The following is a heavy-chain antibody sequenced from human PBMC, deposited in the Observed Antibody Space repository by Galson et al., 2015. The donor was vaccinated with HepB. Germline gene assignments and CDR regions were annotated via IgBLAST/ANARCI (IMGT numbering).Heavy chain of an antibody. CDR1: GFTFGDYA. V-gene: IGHV3-49*03. CDR2: ISSKAYGGTM. J-gene: IGHJ6*02. Sequence: SLRLSCAGSGFTFGDYALSWFRQAPGKGLEWVAFISSKAYGGTMDYAASVRGRFTISRDDSKSIAYLQTNSLKIEDTAVYFCAREISRYDFWSGYYACYGMDVWGQGTAVTASS. D-gene: IGHD3-3*01. CDR3: AREISRYDFWSGYYACYGMDV.